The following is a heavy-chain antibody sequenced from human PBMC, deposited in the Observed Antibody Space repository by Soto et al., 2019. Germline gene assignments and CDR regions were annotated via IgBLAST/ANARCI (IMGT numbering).Heavy chain of an antibody. CDR1: GYTFTSYA. CDR3: ARRNVVVTALDY. D-gene: IGHD2-21*02. CDR2: INAGNGNT. V-gene: IGHV1-3*01. J-gene: IGHJ4*02. Sequence: ASVKVSCKASGYTFTSYAMHWVRQAPGQRHEGMGWINAGNGNTKYSQKLQCRITITRDTSASTADMELSSMRSEDKAVYYCARRNVVVTALDYWGQGTLVTVSS.